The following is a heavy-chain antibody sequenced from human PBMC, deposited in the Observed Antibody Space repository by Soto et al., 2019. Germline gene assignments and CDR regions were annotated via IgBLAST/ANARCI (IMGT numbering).Heavy chain of an antibody. D-gene: IGHD2-15*01. Sequence: GESLRLSCAASGFTFSSYGMHWVRQAPGKGLEWVALIWFDGSDKYSADSVKGRFTISRDNSKNTLYLQMNSLRAEDTAVYYWARLYCSASSCYSVGGFDIWGQGTMVTVSS. V-gene: IGHV3-33*03. CDR1: GFTFSSYG. J-gene: IGHJ3*02. CDR2: IWFDGSDK. CDR3: ARLYCSASSCYSVGGFDI.